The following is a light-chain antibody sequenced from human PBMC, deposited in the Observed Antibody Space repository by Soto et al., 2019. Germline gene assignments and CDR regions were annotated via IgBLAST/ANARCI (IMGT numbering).Light chain of an antibody. J-gene: IGLJ2*01. CDR2: DVT. Sequence: QYVLTQPRSVSGSPGQSVTISCTGTGSDVGGYNYVSWYQQHPGKAPKLMINDVTKRPSGVPDRFSGSKSGNTASLTISGLQAEDEADYYCCSYAGSYTLVFGGGTKVTVL. CDR3: CSYAGSYTLV. CDR1: GSDVGGYNY. V-gene: IGLV2-11*01.